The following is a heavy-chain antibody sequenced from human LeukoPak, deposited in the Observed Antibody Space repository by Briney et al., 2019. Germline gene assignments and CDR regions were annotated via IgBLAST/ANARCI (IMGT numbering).Heavy chain of an antibody. Sequence: PGGSLRLSCAASGFTFSNAWMSWVRQAPGKGLEWVGRIKSKTDGGTTDYAAPVKGRFTISRDDSKNTLYLQMNSLKTEYTAVYYCERAVAGTWDYWGQGTLVTVSS. V-gene: IGHV3-15*01. CDR3: ERAVAGTWDY. CDR1: GFTFSNAW. J-gene: IGHJ4*02. D-gene: IGHD6-19*01. CDR2: IKSKTDGGTT.